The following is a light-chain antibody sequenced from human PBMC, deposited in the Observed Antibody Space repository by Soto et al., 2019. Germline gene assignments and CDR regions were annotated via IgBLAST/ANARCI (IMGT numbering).Light chain of an antibody. CDR1: SSDVGGYNY. Sequence: LAQPASVSGSPGQSITISCTGTSSDVGGYNYVSWYQQHPGKAPKLMIYEVSNRPSGVSNRFSGSKSGNTASLTISGLQAVDEADYYCTSYTSISLYVFGTGTKVTVL. CDR3: TSYTSISLYV. J-gene: IGLJ1*01. V-gene: IGLV2-14*01. CDR2: EVS.